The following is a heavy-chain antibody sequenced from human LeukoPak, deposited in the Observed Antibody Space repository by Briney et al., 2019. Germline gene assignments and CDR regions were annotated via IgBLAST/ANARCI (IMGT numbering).Heavy chain of an antibody. J-gene: IGHJ4*02. CDR3: ATDCDILTSPGRY. D-gene: IGHD3-9*01. V-gene: IGHV3-21*01. CDR2: ISSSSYI. CDR1: GFTFSSYS. Sequence: PGGSLRLSCAASGFTFSSYSMNWVRQAPGKGLEWVSSISSSSYIYYADSVKGRFTISRDNAKNSLYLQMNSLRAEDTAVYYCATDCDILTSPGRYWGQGTLVTVSS.